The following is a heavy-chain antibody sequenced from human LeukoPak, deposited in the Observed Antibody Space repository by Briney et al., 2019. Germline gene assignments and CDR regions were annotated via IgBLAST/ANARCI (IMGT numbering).Heavy chain of an antibody. V-gene: IGHV4-4*02. CDR3: ASSSGGDAFDI. D-gene: IGHD3-10*01. CDR2: IYHSGST. Sequence: PSETPSLTCAVCGGSISSSNWWSWVRQPPGKGLEWIGEIYHSGSTNYNPSLKSRVTISVDKSKNQFSLKLSSVTAADTAVYYCASSSGGDAFDIWGQGTMVTVSS. CDR1: GGSISSSNW. J-gene: IGHJ3*02.